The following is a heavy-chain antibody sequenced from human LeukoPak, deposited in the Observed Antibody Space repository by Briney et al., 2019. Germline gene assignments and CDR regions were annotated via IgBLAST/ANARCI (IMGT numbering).Heavy chain of an antibody. V-gene: IGHV4-59*01. D-gene: IGHD6-13*01. CDR2: IYYSGST. J-gene: IGHJ5*02. Sequence: PSETLSLTCTVSGGSISSYYWSLIRQPPGKGLEWIGYIYYSGSTNYNPSLKSRVTISVDTSKNQFSLKLSSVTAADTAVYYCAREKFETTIYRYSSSWYSMARFDPWGQGTLVTVSS. CDR3: AREKFETTIYRYSSSWYSMARFDP. CDR1: GGSISSYY.